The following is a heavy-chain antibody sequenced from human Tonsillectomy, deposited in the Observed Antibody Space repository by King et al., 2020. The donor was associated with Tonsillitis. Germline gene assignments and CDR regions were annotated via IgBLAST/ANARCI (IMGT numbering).Heavy chain of an antibody. V-gene: IGHV4-38-2*02. CDR3: AGPMGRSYVGATRGDAFDI. Sequence: VQLQESGPGLVKPSETLSLTCTVSGYSISSGYYWGWIRQPPGKGLEWIGSIYHSGSTYYNPSLKSRVTISVDTSKNQFSLKLSSVTAADTAVYYCAGPMGRSYVGATRGDAFDIWGQGTMVTVSS. J-gene: IGHJ3*02. CDR1: GYSISSGYY. CDR2: IYHSGST. D-gene: IGHD1-26*01.